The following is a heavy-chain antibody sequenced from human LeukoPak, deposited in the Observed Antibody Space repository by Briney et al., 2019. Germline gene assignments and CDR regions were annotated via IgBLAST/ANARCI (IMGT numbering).Heavy chain of an antibody. J-gene: IGHJ4*02. D-gene: IGHD4-23*01. Sequence: SVKVSCKASGGSFSIYAINWVRQAPGQGLEWMGGLIPIFGTANYAQKFQDRVTITAVESMSTVYMELSSLRSEDTAVYYCARGWLAETTVVTPYNYWGQGTLVTVSS. CDR1: GGSFSIYA. CDR3: ARGWLAETTVVTPYNY. CDR2: LIPIFGTA. V-gene: IGHV1-69*13.